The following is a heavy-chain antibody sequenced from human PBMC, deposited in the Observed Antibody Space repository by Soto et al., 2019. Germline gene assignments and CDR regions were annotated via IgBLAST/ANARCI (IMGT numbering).Heavy chain of an antibody. D-gene: IGHD2-15*01. CDR1: ALPSPSYG. V-gene: IGHV1-18*01. J-gene: IGHJ5*02. CDR2: IRAYNGNT. CDR3: ARDSDYCSGGSCYYNWFDP. Sequence: ASVKVSCKASALPSPSYGINWVRQAPGQGLEWMGWIRAYNGNTNYAQKLQGRVTMTTDTSTSTAYMELRSLRSDDTAVYYCARDSDYCSGGSCYYNWFDPWG.